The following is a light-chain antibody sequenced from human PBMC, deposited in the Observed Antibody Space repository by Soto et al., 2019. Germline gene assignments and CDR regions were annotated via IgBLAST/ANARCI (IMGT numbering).Light chain of an antibody. CDR1: QSVSTA. V-gene: IGKV3-11*01. CDR2: AAS. J-gene: IGKJ4*01. Sequence: EIVLTQSPATLSLSPGERATLSCRASQSVSTALVWYQQKPGQAPRLLIYAASSRASGIPARFSGSWSGTDFTLTISSLEPEDVAVYYCQQRSNWPLTFGGGTKVEL. CDR3: QQRSNWPLT.